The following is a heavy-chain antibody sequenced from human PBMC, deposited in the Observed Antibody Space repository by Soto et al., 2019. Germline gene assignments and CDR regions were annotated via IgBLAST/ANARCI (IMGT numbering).Heavy chain of an antibody. CDR1: GYIFTSYW. CDR3: ARATMGARMGDYYYRMDV. J-gene: IGHJ6*02. CDR2: IYPVDSDT. V-gene: IGHV5-51*01. D-gene: IGHD5-12*01. Sequence: GESLKISCKASGYIFTSYWIGWVRQMPGKGLEWMGIIYPVDSDTRYSPSFQGQVTISAAKSISTAYLQWSSLKASDTAMYYCARATMGARMGDYYYRMDVWGQGTTVTVS.